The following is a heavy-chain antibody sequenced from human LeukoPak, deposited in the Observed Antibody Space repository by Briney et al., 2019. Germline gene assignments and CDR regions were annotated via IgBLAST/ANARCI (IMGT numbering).Heavy chain of an antibody. CDR1: GGSFSGYY. J-gene: IGHJ4*02. Sequence: SETLSLTCADYGGSFSGYYWSWIRQPPGKGLEWIGEINHSGSTNYNPSLKSRVTISVDTSKNQFSLKLSSVTAADTAVYYCARFDNTGFYYYGHWGQGTLVTVSS. D-gene: IGHD3-10*01. CDR2: INHSGST. V-gene: IGHV4-34*01. CDR3: ARFDNTGFYYYGH.